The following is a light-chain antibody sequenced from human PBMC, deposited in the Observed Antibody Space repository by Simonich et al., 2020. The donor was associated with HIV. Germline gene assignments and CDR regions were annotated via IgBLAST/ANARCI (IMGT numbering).Light chain of an antibody. CDR2: AAS. V-gene: IGKV1-NL1*01. J-gene: IGKJ2*01. CDR1: HDISNS. CDR3: QQYYNIPRT. Sequence: DIQMTQSPSSLSASVGDRVTITCRASHDISNSLAWYQHKAGKAPKLLLYAASRLQSGVPSMFSGSGSGTHYTLTISSLQPEDFATYYCQQYYNIPRTFGQGTNLEIK.